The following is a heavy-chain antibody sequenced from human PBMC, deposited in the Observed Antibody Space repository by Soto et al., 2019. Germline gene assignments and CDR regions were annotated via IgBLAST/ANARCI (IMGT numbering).Heavy chain of an antibody. V-gene: IGHV3-66*01. D-gene: IGHD2-2*01. CDR2: SHPDGTP. J-gene: IGHJ1*01. Sequence: EVQLVESGGDLVQPGGSLRLSCAASGFTVSRNFMSWVRQAPGKGLEWVSDSHPDGTPYYADSVKGRFTISRDNSKNTVSLEMNSLRADVTAIYYCTTGMDQAKIHHWGQGTLVTVSS. CDR1: GFTVSRNF. CDR3: TTGMDQAKIHH.